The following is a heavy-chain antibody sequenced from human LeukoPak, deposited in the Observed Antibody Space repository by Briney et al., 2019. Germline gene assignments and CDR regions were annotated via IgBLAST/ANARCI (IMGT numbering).Heavy chain of an antibody. Sequence: PGGSLRLSCAASGFTFSSYAMSWVRQAPGKGLEWVSGTSVSGGFTYYADSVKGRFTISRDNSKNTLYLQMSSLRAEDTAVYYCARDGWVTAAVADWGQGTLVTVSS. J-gene: IGHJ4*02. CDR2: TSVSGGFT. CDR1: GFTFSSYA. CDR3: ARDGWVTAAVAD. D-gene: IGHD6-13*01. V-gene: IGHV3-23*01.